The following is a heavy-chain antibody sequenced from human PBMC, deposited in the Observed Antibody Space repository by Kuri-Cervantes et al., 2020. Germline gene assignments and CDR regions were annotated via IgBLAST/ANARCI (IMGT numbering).Heavy chain of an antibody. D-gene: IGHD4-17*01. J-gene: IGHJ4*02. Sequence: GESLKISCAASGFTFSSYWMSWVRQAPGKGLEWVANIKQDGSEKYYVDSVKGRFTISRDNAKNSLYLQMNSLRAEDTALYYCAKDRSFKGVTVTSLFDYWGQGTLVTVSS. CDR3: AKDRSFKGVTVTSLFDY. CDR1: GFTFSSYW. V-gene: IGHV3-7*03. CDR2: IKQDGSEK.